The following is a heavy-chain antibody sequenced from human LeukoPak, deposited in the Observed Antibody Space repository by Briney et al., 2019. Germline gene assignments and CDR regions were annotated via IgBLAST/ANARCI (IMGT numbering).Heavy chain of an antibody. Sequence: PSETLSLTCTVSGGSFSSYYWSLIRQPAGKGLEWIGYIYYSGSTNYNPSLKSRVTISVDTSKNQFSLKLSSVTAADTAVYYCARDGPYSSGAFFDYWGQGTLVTVSS. CDR3: ARDGPYSSGAFFDY. D-gene: IGHD6-19*01. CDR1: GGSFSSYY. J-gene: IGHJ4*02. CDR2: IYYSGST. V-gene: IGHV4-59*01.